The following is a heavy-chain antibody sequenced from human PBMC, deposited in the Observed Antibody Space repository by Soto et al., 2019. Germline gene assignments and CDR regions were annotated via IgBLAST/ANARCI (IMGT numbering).Heavy chain of an antibody. J-gene: IGHJ6*02. Sequence: ESVGGVVQPGRSLRLSCAASGFTFSRYGIHWVRQAPGKGLEWVAVISYDGSNKLYVDSVEGRFTISRDNSKNTLFLQMNSLRAEDTAVYYCAKDLVTTVTTAAFYYGLDVWGQGTTVTVSS. V-gene: IGHV3-30*18. CDR1: GFTFSRYG. CDR2: ISYDGSNK. CDR3: AKDLVTTVTTAAFYYGLDV. D-gene: IGHD4-17*01.